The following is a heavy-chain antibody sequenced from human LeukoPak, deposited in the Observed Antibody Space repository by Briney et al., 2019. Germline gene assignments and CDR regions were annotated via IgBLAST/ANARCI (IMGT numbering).Heavy chain of an antibody. CDR2: IYYIGST. Sequence: SQTLSLTCTVSGDSISSGDYYWSWIRQPPGKGLEWIGYIYYIGSTYYNPSLKSRITISVDTSKNQFSLKLSSVTAADTAVYYCARDVGATSHFDYWGQGTLVTVSS. D-gene: IGHD1-26*01. V-gene: IGHV4-30-4*08. CDR3: ARDVGATSHFDY. CDR1: GDSISSGDYY. J-gene: IGHJ4*02.